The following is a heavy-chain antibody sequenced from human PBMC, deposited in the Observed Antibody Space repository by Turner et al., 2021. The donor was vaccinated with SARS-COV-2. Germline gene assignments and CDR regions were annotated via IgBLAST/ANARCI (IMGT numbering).Heavy chain of an antibody. CDR1: GFIFSSYS. V-gene: IGHV3-48*01. Sequence: EVQLVESGGGLVQPGGSLRLSCAASGFIFSSYSMNWVRQAAGKGLAWVSYISYSSSTTYYADSVKGRFTISRDNAKNSLYLQMNSLRAEDTAVYYCVRDWDYWGQGTLVIVSS. CDR3: VRDWDY. J-gene: IGHJ4*02. CDR2: ISYSSSTT.